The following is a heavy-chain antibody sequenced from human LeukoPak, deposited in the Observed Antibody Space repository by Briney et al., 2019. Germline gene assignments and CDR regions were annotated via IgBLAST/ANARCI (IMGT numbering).Heavy chain of an antibody. CDR2: IIPIFGTA. D-gene: IGHD3-16*01. J-gene: IGHJ5*02. V-gene: IGHV1-69*06. CDR1: GGTFSSYA. Sequence: SVKVSCKASGGTFSSYAISWVRQAPGQGLEWMGGIIPIFGTANYAQKFQGRVTITADKSTSTAYMELSSLRSEDTAVYYCARDQGGPGQTIWGGNWFDPWGQGTLVTVSS. CDR3: ARDQGGPGQTIWGGNWFDP.